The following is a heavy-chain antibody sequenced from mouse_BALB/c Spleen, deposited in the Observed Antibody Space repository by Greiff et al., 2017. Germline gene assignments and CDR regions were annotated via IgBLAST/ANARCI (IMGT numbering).Heavy chain of an antibody. Sequence: QVQLQQSGPELVKPGASVRISCKASGYTFTSYYIHWVKQRPGQGLEWIGWIYPGNVNTKYNEKFKGKATLTADKSSSTAYMQLSSLTSEDSAVYFCARWGGNYGFAYWGQGTLVTVSA. CDR2: IYPGNVNT. J-gene: IGHJ3*01. CDR1: GYTFTSYY. D-gene: IGHD2-1*01. V-gene: IGHV1S56*01. CDR3: ARWGGNYGFAY.